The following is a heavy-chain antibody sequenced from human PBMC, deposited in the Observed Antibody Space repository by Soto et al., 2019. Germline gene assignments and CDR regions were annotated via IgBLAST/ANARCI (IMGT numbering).Heavy chain of an antibody. V-gene: IGHV3-21*01. CDR1: GFTFSSYS. CDR2: ISSSSSYI. CDR3: ASDHAVNTWPGLMSWFAP. Sequence: EVQLVESGGGLVKPGGSLRLSCAASGFTFSSYSMNWVRQAPGKGLEWVSSISSSSSYIYYADSVKGRFTISRDNAKNSLYLQMISLSADDTAVSFCASDHAVNTWPGLMSWFAPWGQGTMVTVSS. D-gene: IGHD4-4*01. J-gene: IGHJ5*02.